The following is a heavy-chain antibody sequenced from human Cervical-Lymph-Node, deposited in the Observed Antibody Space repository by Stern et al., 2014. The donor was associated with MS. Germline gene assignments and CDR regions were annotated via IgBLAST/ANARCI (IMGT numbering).Heavy chain of an antibody. CDR2: IQYSGRT. J-gene: IGHJ4*02. Sequence: QVQLQESGPRLVKPSETLSLTCTVSGGSFSSYDWSWIRQPPGKGLAWIGYIQYSGRTNYNPSLQSRVTISVDTSNNQFSLKLRSVTAADTAVYYCARVRTSGYDDFDYWGQGTLVTVSS. CDR3: ARVRTSGYDDFDY. V-gene: IGHV4-59*01. CDR1: GGSFSSYD. D-gene: IGHD5-12*01.